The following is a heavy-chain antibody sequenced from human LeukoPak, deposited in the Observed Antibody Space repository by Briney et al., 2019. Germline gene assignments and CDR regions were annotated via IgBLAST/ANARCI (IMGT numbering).Heavy chain of an antibody. D-gene: IGHD1-1*01. CDR2: ISAFNGNT. Sequence: ASVKVSCKTSGYTFSNYGISWVRQAPGRGLEWVGWISAFNGNTNYAPKLQDRVTLTTDTSTNTAYMQLKSLRSDDTAVYFCARDLERYPISGNDRYYYYYCMDGWGKGTTVTVSS. J-gene: IGHJ6*03. CDR3: ARDLERYPISGNDRYYYYYCMDG. CDR1: GYTFSNYG. V-gene: IGHV1-18*01.